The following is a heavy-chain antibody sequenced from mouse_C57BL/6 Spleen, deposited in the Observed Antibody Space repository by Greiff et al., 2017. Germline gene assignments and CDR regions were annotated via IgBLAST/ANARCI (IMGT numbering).Heavy chain of an antibody. CDR1: GYAFSSYW. Sequence: VQLQQSGAELVKPGASVKISCKASGYAFSSYWMNWVKQRPGKGLEWIGQIYPGDGDTNYNGKFKGKATLTADKSSSTAYMQLSSLTSEDSAVYFCAREGFTTVVATEYFDVWGTGTTVTVSS. CDR3: AREGFTTVVATEYFDV. CDR2: IYPGDGDT. D-gene: IGHD1-1*01. J-gene: IGHJ1*03. V-gene: IGHV1-80*01.